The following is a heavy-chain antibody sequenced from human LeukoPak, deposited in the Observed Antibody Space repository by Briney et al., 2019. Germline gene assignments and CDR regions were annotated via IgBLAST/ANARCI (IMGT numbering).Heavy chain of an antibody. CDR2: ISSSGSTI. V-gene: IGHV3-48*04. Sequence: GGSLRLSCAASGFTFSSYAMSWVRQAPGKGLEWVSYISSSGSTIYYADSVKGRFTISRDNAKNSLYLQMNSLRAEDTAVYYCARDRVSSYGSGSPICLYWGQGTLVTVSS. CDR3: ARDRVSSYGSGSPICLY. CDR1: GFTFSSYA. D-gene: IGHD3-10*01. J-gene: IGHJ4*02.